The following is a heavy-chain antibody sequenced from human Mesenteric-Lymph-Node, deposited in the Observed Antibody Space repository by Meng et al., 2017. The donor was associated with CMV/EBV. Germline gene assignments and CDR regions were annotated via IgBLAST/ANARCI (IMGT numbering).Heavy chain of an antibody. Sequence: GESLKISCAASGFTFSTYSMNWVRQAPGKGLEWVSFISSSSSTIYYADSVKGRFTISRDNAKKSLYLQMNSLRAEDTALYYCAKERFLEWTRGYFDYWGQGTLVTVSS. J-gene: IGHJ4*02. CDR2: ISSSSSTI. CDR3: AKERFLEWTRGYFDY. CDR1: GFTFSTYS. D-gene: IGHD3-3*01. V-gene: IGHV3-48*04.